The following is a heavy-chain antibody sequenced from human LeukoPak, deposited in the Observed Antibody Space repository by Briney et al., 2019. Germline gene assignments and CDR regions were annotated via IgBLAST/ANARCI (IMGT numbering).Heavy chain of an antibody. D-gene: IGHD3-16*01. CDR3: ARVGGYASDI. CDR1: GFSFSSYT. J-gene: IGHJ3*02. V-gene: IGHV3-21*01. CDR2: ISSTTSYI. Sequence: SGGSLRLSCGASGFSFSSYTMNWVRQAPGKGLEWVSSISSTTSYIYYADSVKGRFTISRDNAKNSLYVQMNSLRDEDTAVYYCARVGGYASDIWGQGTMVTVSS.